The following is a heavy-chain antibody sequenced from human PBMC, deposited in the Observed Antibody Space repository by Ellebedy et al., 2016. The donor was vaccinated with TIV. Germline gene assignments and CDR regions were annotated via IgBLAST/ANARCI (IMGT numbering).Heavy chain of an antibody. J-gene: IGHJ4*02. CDR1: GFTFRDHY. D-gene: IGHD3-10*01. CDR2: SRNRANSHTS. V-gene: IGHV3-72*01. Sequence: GGSLRLSCEASGFTFRDHYMDWVRQVPGKGLEWVGRSRNRANSHTSKYAASVKNRFTISRDDSKNSLFLQMNSLKVEDTAVYYCTREADWYYGSGSYYNDHWGRGTLVTVSS. CDR3: TREADWYYGSGSYYNDH.